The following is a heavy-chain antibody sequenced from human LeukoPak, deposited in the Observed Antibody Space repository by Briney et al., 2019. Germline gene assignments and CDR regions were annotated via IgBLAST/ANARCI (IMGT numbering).Heavy chain of an antibody. CDR2: IYYSGST. V-gene: IGHV4-61*01. CDR1: GGSISSSSYY. CDR3: ARDIRGARYNWNYEYYYMDV. Sequence: SETLSLTCTVSGGSISSSSYYWSWIRQPPGKGLEWFGYIYYSGSTNYNPSLKSRVTISVDTSKNQFSLKLSSVTAADTAVYYGARDIRGARYNWNYEYYYMDVWGKGTTVTVSS. J-gene: IGHJ6*03. D-gene: IGHD1-20*01.